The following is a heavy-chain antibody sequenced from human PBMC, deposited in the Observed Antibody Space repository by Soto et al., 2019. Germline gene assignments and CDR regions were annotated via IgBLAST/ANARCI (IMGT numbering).Heavy chain of an antibody. J-gene: IGHJ5*02. CDR1: GGSIISADSY. Sequence: QVHLQQSGPGLVKPSETLSLTCAVSGGSIISADSYWFWIRKHPGKGLAWIGYIAYSGDTYYNPSLRSRLTISADTSENTFSLTLKSVTAADTAVYFCARDCDRSAIAPWGQGTSVTVSS. CDR3: ARDCDRSAIAP. D-gene: IGHD3-22*01. CDR2: IAYSGDT. V-gene: IGHV4-30-4*01.